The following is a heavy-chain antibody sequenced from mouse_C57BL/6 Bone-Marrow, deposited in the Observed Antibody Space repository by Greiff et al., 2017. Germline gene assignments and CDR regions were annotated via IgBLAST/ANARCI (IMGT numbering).Heavy chain of an antibody. D-gene: IGHD2-5*01. CDR2: ISSGSSTI. J-gene: IGHJ3*01. V-gene: IGHV5-17*01. CDR1: GFTFSDYG. Sequence: EVKLMESGGGLVKPGGSLKLSCAASGFTFSDYGMHWVRQAPEKGLEWVAYISSGSSTIYYADTVKGRFTISRDNAKNTLFLQMTSLRSEDTARYYCARGYSNYFAWFAYWGQGTLVTVSA. CDR3: ARGYSNYFAWFAY.